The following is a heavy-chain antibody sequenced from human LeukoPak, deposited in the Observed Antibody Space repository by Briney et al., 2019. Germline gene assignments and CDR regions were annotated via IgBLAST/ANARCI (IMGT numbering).Heavy chain of an antibody. J-gene: IGHJ4*02. CDR1: GYSITSGYY. CDR3: ARAGWDLYVDY. CDR2: IYHSGST. V-gene: IGHV4-38-2*01. D-gene: IGHD1-26*01. Sequence: SETLSLTCAVSGYSITSGYYWGWIRQPPGKGLEWIGSIYHSGSTYYNPSLKSRVTISVDTSKNQFSLRLSSVTAADTAVYYCARAGWDLYVDYWGQGTLVTVSS.